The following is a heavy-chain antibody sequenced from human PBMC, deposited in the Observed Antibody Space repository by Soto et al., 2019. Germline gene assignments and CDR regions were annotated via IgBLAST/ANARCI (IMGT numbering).Heavy chain of an antibody. V-gene: IGHV2-70*01. D-gene: IGHD2-2*01. J-gene: IGHJ6*02. CDR2: IDWDDDK. CDR3: ARIAVVPAAINYYYYGMDV. CDR1: GFSLSTSGMC. Sequence: SGPTLVNPTQTLTLTCTFSGFSLSTSGMCVRWIRQPPGKALEWLAFIDWDDDKYYSTFLKTRLTISKDTSKNQVVLTMTNMDPVDTATYYCARIAVVPAAINYYYYGMDVWGQGTTVTVSS.